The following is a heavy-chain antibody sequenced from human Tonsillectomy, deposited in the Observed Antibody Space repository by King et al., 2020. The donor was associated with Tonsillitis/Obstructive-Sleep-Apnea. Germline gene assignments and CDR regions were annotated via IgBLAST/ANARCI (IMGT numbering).Heavy chain of an antibody. D-gene: IGHD2-15*01. CDR2: INPSDDIT. Sequence: QLVQSGAEVKKPGASVKVSCKASGYTFTRNYVHWVRQAPGQGLEWMGIINPSDDITTYAQKFQGRVTMTTDTSTSTVNMELSSLRAEDTAVSYCVRDDKDGRHLDYWGQGSLVSVSS. CDR1: GYTFTRNY. J-gene: IGHJ4*02. V-gene: IGHV1-46*01. CDR3: VRDDKDGRHLDY.